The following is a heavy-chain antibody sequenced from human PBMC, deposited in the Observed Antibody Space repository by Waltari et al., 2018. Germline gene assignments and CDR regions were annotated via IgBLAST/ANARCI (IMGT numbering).Heavy chain of an antibody. V-gene: IGHV3-23*03. D-gene: IGHD3-22*01. CDR2: IYSGGSGGNT. J-gene: IGHJ3*02. CDR1: GFTFSSYA. CDR3: ATDYDGNAYVAFDI. Sequence: EVQLLESGGGLVQPGGSLRLSCAASGFTFSSYAMSWVRQAPGKGLEWVSVIYSGGSGGNTYNADSVKGRFTISRDNSKNTLYLQMNGLRAEDTAMYYCATDYDGNAYVAFDIWGQGTMVTVSS.